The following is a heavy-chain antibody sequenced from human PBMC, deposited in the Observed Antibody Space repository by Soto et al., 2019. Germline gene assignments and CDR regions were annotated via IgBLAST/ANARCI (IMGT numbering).Heavy chain of an antibody. Sequence: QLQLQESGPGLVKPSETLSLTCTVSGGSISSRGYYWGWIRQPPGKGLEWIGTIYYSGSTYYNPSLKSRVNISVDTSKIQFSLMLSSVTAVDTAVYCCATGDWFDPWGQGTLVTVSS. V-gene: IGHV4-39*01. CDR2: IYYSGST. CDR1: GGSISSRGYY. CDR3: ATGDWFDP. J-gene: IGHJ5*02.